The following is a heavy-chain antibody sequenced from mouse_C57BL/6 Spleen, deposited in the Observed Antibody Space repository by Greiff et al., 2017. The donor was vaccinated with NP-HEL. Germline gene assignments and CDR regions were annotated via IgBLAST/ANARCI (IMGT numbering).Heavy chain of an antibody. CDR3: ARNGPYYYGPYYFDY. D-gene: IGHD1-1*01. Sequence: QVQLQQSGPGLVQPSQSLSITCTVSGFSLTSYGVHWVRQSPGKGLEWLGVIWGGGSTDYNAAFISRRSISKDNSKSQVFFKMDSLQADDTAIDYCARNGPYYYGPYYFDYWGQGTTLTVSS. V-gene: IGHV2-2*01. CDR2: IWGGGST. CDR1: GFSLTSYG. J-gene: IGHJ2*01.